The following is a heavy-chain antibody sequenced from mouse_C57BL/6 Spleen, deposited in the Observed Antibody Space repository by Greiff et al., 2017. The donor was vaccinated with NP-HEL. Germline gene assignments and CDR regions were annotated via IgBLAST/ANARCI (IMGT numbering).Heavy chain of an antibody. D-gene: IGHD2-4*01. CDR3: ARSYYDYDGGYFDV. Sequence: VQLQQPGAELVKPGASVKMSCKASGYTFTSYWITWVKQRPGQGLEWIGDIYPGSGSTNYNEKFKSKATLTVDTSSSTAYMQLSSLTSEDSAVYYCARSYYDYDGGYFDVWGTGTTVTVSS. V-gene: IGHV1-55*01. CDR1: GYTFTSYW. CDR2: IYPGSGST. J-gene: IGHJ1*03.